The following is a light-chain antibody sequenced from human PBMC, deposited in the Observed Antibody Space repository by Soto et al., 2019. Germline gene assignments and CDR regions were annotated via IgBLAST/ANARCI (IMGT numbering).Light chain of an antibody. J-gene: IGLJ1*01. Sequence: QSVQTHPRSVSWSPGHSVTISCTGTSSDVGGYNYVSWYQQHPGKAPKLMIYDVSKRPSGVPDRFSGSKSGNTASLTISGLQAEDEADYYCCSYAGSYNYVFGTGSKVTVL. CDR3: CSYAGSYNYV. V-gene: IGLV2-11*01. CDR1: SSDVGGYNY. CDR2: DVS.